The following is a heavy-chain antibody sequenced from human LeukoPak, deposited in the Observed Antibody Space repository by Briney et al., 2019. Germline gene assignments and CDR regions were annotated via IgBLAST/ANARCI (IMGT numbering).Heavy chain of an antibody. Sequence: GGSLRLSCAASGFTASSNYMSWVRQAPGKGLEWVSVIYSGGSTYYADSVKGRFTISRDNSKNTLYLQMNSLRAEDTAVYYCARELYYYDSSGYLRYFDYWGQGTLVTVSS. V-gene: IGHV3-66*01. CDR1: GFTASSNY. D-gene: IGHD3-22*01. CDR2: IYSGGST. CDR3: ARELYYYDSSGYLRYFDY. J-gene: IGHJ4*02.